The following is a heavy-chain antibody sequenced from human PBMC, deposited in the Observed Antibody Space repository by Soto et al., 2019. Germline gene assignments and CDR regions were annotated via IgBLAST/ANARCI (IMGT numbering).Heavy chain of an antibody. V-gene: IGHV3-11*01. CDR1: GFTFSDYY. J-gene: IGHJ4*02. D-gene: IGHD1-7*01. Sequence: GGSLRLSCAASGFTFSDYYMSWIRQAPGKGLEWVSYISSSGSTIYYADSVKGRFTISRDNAKNSLYLQMNSLRAEDTAVYYCARFRRDRMELRTFFDYWGQGTLVTVSS. CDR2: ISSSGSTI. CDR3: ARFRRDRMELRTFFDY.